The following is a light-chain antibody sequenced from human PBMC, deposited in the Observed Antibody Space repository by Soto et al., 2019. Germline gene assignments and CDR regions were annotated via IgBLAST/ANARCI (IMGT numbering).Light chain of an antibody. CDR3: QQYDTSPT. J-gene: IGKJ1*01. CDR2: DAS. Sequence: DIALTQSPGTLSLSPGERATLSCTASHSLSSKSLVWYQQKSGQTPRVLIYDASSRATGIPDRFSGSGSGTDFTLTISRLEPEDSTVYFCQQYDTSPTFGQGTKVEIK. V-gene: IGKV3-20*01. CDR1: HSLSSKS.